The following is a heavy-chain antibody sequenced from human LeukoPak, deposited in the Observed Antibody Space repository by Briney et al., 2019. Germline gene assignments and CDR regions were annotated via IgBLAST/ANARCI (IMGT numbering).Heavy chain of an antibody. CDR3: AKRGVVIRGLLVIGYHQEAYHYDF. Sequence: GGSLRLSCEASGFTFGSHAMYWVRQAPGKGLEWVAGIFGSGGSPHYADSVKGRFTISRDTSLNTLYLQMNNLRAEDTAVYFCAKRGVVIRGLLVIGYHQEAYHYDFWGQGVLVTVSS. D-gene: IGHD3-10*01. CDR2: IFGSGGSP. J-gene: IGHJ4*02. V-gene: IGHV3-23*01. CDR1: GFTFGSHA.